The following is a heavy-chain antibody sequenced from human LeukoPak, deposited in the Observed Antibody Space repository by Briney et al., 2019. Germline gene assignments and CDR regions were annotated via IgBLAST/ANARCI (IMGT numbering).Heavy chain of an antibody. D-gene: IGHD3-10*01. J-gene: IGHJ4*02. V-gene: IGHV3-48*03. CDR2: ISSSGSTI. CDR3: ARVLLVRGVVFDY. Sequence: GGSLRLSCAASGFTSSSYEMKWVRQAPGKGLEWVSYISSSGSTIYYADSVKGRFTISRDNSKNTLYLQMNSLRAEDTAVYYCARVLLVRGVVFDYWGQGTLVTVSS. CDR1: GFTSSSYE.